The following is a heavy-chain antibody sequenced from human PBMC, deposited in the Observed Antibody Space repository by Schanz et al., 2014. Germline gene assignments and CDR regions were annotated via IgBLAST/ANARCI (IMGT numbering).Heavy chain of an antibody. CDR3: ANLCGVVQHGAFDL. J-gene: IGHJ5*02. V-gene: IGHV1-69*01. CDR1: GGTFSSYA. D-gene: IGHD3-3*01. Sequence: QVQLVQSGAEVKKPGSSVKVSCKASGGTFSSYAISWVRQAPGQGLEWMGGIIPIFGTADYAQKFQGRVTITADESTSTSYIALSSLRSDVRAVYYGANLCGVVQHGAFDLWGQGTLVTVSS. CDR2: IIPIFGTA.